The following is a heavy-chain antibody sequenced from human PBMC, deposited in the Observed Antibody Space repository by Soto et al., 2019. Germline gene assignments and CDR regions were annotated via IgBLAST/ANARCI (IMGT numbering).Heavy chain of an antibody. Sequence: QVQLQESGPGLVKPSETLSLTCTVSGGSISRYYWSWIRQPPGKGLEWIGYMYNTGSTVYNPSFKCRVTIAVDTSTNQFSLKLNSVTAADTAVYYCARDLWGYCGTDCYPLDVWGQGTTVTVSS. CDR1: GGSISRYY. V-gene: IGHV4-59*01. J-gene: IGHJ6*02. D-gene: IGHD2-21*02. CDR3: ARDLWGYCGTDCYPLDV. CDR2: MYNTGST.